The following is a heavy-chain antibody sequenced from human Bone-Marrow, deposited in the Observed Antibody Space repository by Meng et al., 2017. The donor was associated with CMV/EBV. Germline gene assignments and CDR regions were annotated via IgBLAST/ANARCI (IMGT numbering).Heavy chain of an antibody. CDR3: ARVRSGSPDY. Sequence: SETLSLTCIVPGGSISRHYWAWIRQPPGKGLEWIGYIYYSGSTNYNPSLKSRVTISVDTSKNQFSLKLSSVTAADTAVYYCARVRSGSPDYWGEGTLVTVSS. J-gene: IGHJ4*02. CDR2: IYYSGST. V-gene: IGHV4-59*11. CDR1: GGSISRHY. D-gene: IGHD1-26*01.